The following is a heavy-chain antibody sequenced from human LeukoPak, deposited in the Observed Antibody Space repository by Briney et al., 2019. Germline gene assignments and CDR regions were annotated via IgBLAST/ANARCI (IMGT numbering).Heavy chain of an antibody. CDR3: ATFNRGGDSSRGHY. CDR1: GFIFSDAW. J-gene: IGHJ4*02. CDR2: ISGSGGST. V-gene: IGHV3-23*01. D-gene: IGHD6-13*01. Sequence: GGSLRLSCAASGFIFSDAWMTWVRQAPGKGLEWVSAISGSGGSTYYADSVKGRFTISRDNSKNTLYLQMNSLRAEDTAVYYCATFNRGGDSSRGHYWGQGTLVTVSS.